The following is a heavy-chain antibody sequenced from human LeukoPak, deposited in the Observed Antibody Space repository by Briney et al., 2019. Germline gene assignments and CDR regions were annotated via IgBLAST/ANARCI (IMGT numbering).Heavy chain of an antibody. CDR1: DGSFSGYY. CDR2: INHSGST. D-gene: IGHD3-10*01. Sequence: SETLSLTCAVYDGSFSGYYWSWIRQPPGKGLEWIGEINHSGSTDHNPSLKSRVTISVDTSKNQFSLKLSSVTAADTAVYYCARRGELLVNSRSYNWFDPWGQGTLVTVSS. CDR3: ARRGELLVNSRSYNWFDP. V-gene: IGHV4-34*01. J-gene: IGHJ5*02.